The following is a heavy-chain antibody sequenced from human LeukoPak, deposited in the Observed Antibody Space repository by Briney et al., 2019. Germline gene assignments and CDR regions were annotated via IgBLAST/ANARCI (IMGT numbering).Heavy chain of an antibody. CDR2: IYYRGSI. J-gene: IGHJ3*02. D-gene: IGHD1-26*01. CDR3: ARPIWELRGDAFDI. V-gene: IGHV4-34*01. Sequence: PSETLSLTCAVYGGSFSGYYWSWIRQPPGKGLEWIGSIYYRGSIYYNPSLKSRVTISVDTSKNQFSLKLSSVTAADTAVYYCARPIWELRGDAFDIWGQGTMVTVSS. CDR1: GGSFSGYY.